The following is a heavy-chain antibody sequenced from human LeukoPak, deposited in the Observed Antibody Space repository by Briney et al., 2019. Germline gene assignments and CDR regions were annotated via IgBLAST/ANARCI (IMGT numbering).Heavy chain of an antibody. J-gene: IGHJ4*01. Sequence: SETLSLTCTVSGYSIRSQYYWGWLRQSPGKGLEWIGSLHHSRSTFYNPSLRSRVTISEDTSKNQFSLNLTSVTAADTAVYYCARVTISGSTFFDSWGQEPWSPSPQ. CDR2: LHHSRST. D-gene: IGHD3-3*01. CDR3: ARVTISGSTFFDS. CDR1: GYSIRSQYY. V-gene: IGHV4-38-2*02.